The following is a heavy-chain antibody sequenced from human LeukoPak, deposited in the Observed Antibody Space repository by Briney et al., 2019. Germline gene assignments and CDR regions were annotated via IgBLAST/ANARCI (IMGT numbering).Heavy chain of an antibody. V-gene: IGHV1-18*01. D-gene: IGHD4/OR15-4a*01. CDR1: GYTFTSYG. CDR3: AREAFTTRCYDS. CDR2: ISGYNGNT. Sequence: ASVKVSCTASGYTFTSYGISWVRQAPGQGLEWMGWISGYNGNTDYAQKLQGRVTMTTDTFTSTVYMELRSLRSDDTAVYYCAREAFTTRCYDSWGQGTLVTVSS. J-gene: IGHJ4*02.